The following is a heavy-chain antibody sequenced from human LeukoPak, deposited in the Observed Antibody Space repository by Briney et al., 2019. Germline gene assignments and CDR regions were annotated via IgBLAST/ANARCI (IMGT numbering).Heavy chain of an antibody. J-gene: IGHJ4*02. CDR1: GFTFSSYA. V-gene: IGHV3-23*01. D-gene: IGHD3-3*01. CDR3: ARVDYDFWSGPSADHNFDY. Sequence: GGSLRLSCAASGFTFSSYAMSWVRQAPGKGLEWVSAISGSGGSTYYADSVKGRFTISRDNAKNSLYLQMNSLRAEDTAVYYCARVDYDFWSGPSADHNFDYWGQGTLVTVSS. CDR2: ISGSGGST.